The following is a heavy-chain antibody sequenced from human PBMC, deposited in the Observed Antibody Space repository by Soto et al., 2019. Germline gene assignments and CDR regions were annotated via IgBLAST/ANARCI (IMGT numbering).Heavy chain of an antibody. CDR1: GFTFSNYA. V-gene: IGHV3-23*01. CDR2: ISGSGGST. J-gene: IGHJ6*03. Sequence: EVQLLESGGGLVQPGGSLRLSCAASGFTFSNYAMSWVRQAPGKGLEWVSAISGSGGSTYYADSVKGRFTISRDNSKNTLYLQMNSLRAEDTAVYYCGGGYCSGGSCYYGYYYYMDVWGKGTTVTVSS. D-gene: IGHD2-15*01. CDR3: GGGYCSGGSCYYGYYYYMDV.